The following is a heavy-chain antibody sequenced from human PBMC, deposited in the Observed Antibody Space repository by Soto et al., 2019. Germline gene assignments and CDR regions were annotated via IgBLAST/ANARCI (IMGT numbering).Heavy chain of an antibody. CDR1: GFTFSSYG. Sequence: WGSLRLSCAASGFTFSSYGMHWVRQAPGKGLEWVAVISYDGSNKYYADSVKGRFTISRDNSKNTLYLQMNSLRAEDTAVYYCAKSLCLGSSTSWCDAFDIWGQGTMVTVSS. J-gene: IGHJ3*02. D-gene: IGHD2-2*01. CDR3: AKSLCLGSSTSWCDAFDI. V-gene: IGHV3-30*18. CDR2: ISYDGSNK.